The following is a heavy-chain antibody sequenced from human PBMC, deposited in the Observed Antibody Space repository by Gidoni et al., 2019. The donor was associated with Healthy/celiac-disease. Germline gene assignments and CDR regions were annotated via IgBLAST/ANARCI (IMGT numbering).Heavy chain of an antibody. D-gene: IGHD1-20*01. CDR1: GDTVTSYG. V-gene: IGHV1-18*04. Sequence: QVQLVQSGAEVKKPGASVKVTCKASGDTVTSYGISWVRQAPGQGLEWMGWISAYNGNTNYAQKLQSRVTMTTDTSTSTAYMELRSLRSDDTAVYYCARFKYNWNDVGTDHWFDPWGQGTLVTVSS. CDR2: ISAYNGNT. J-gene: IGHJ5*02. CDR3: ARFKYNWNDVGTDHWFDP.